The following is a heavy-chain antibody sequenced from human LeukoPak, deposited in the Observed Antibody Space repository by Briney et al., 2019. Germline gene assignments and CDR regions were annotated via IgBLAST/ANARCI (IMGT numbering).Heavy chain of an antibody. CDR3: ARDRMTTVVTPYNWFDP. CDR2: INHSGST. J-gene: IGHJ5*02. D-gene: IGHD4-23*01. Sequence: SETLSLTCAVYGGSFSGYYWSWIRQPPGKGLEWIGEINHSGSTNYNPSLKSRVTISVDTSKNQFSLKLSSVTAADTALYYCARDRMTTVVTPYNWFDPWGQGTLVTVSS. V-gene: IGHV4-34*01. CDR1: GGSFSGYY.